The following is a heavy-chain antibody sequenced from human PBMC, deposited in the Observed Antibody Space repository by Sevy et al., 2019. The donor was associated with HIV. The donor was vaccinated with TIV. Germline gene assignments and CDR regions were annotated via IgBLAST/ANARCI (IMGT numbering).Heavy chain of an antibody. V-gene: IGHV1-18*01. CDR3: ASQRYCSGGSCYGKMSY. Sequence: ASVKVSCKASGYTFTSYGISWVRQAPGQGLEWMGWISAYNGNTNYAQKLQGRVTMTTDTSTSTAYMERRSLKSDDTAVYYCASQRYCSGGSCYGKMSYWGQGTLVTVSS. CDR2: ISAYNGNT. D-gene: IGHD2-15*01. J-gene: IGHJ4*02. CDR1: GYTFTSYG.